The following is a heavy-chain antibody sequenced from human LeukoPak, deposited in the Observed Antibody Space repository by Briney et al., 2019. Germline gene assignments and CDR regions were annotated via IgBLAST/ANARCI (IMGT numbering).Heavy chain of an antibody. V-gene: IGHV3-30-3*01. CDR1: GFTFSSYA. D-gene: IGHD3-10*01. CDR2: ISYDGINK. Sequence: RGSLRLSCAASGFTFSSYAMHWVRQAPGKGLEWVALISYDGINKYYADSVKGRFTISRDNSKNTLYLQMNSLRAEDTAVYYCARAPYGSGSYYQSYWGQGTLVTVSS. CDR3: ARAPYGSGSYYQSY. J-gene: IGHJ4*02.